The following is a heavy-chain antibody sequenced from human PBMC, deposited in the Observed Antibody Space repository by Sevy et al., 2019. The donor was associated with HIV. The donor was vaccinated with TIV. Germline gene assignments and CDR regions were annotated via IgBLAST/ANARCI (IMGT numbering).Heavy chain of an antibody. D-gene: IGHD3-22*01. CDR3: SRSRSGYFDSSGYYIN. CDR2: IFPGDSET. J-gene: IGHJ4*02. V-gene: IGHV5-51*01. Sequence: GESLKISCKGHGYSFTSHWIGWVRQMPGKGLEWRGIIFPGDSETRDSPSFQGEVTISADKSISTAFPQWSSRKASDTAIYYCSRSRSGYFDSSGYYINWGQRTLVTVSS. CDR1: GYSFTSHW.